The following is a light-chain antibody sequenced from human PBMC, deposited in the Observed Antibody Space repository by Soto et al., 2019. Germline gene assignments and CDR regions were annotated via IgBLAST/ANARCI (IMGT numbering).Light chain of an antibody. CDR2: WAS. CDR1: QSLLYRSNNENY. CDR3: QQYYGYPLT. V-gene: IGKV4-1*01. J-gene: IGKJ2*01. Sequence: DIVLIQSPDSLPVSLGERATINCKSSQSLLYRSNNENYLAWYQQKPGQPPKLLIYWASTRESGVPDRFTGSGSGTDFTLPISSLQAEDVAVYYCQQYYGYPLTFGQGTKLEIK.